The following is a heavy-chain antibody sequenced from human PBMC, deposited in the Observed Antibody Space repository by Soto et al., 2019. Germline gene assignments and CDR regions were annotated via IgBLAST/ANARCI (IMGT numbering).Heavy chain of an antibody. CDR3: ARGRSYYDSSGYYYDLDY. D-gene: IGHD3-22*01. Sequence: GGSLRLSCAASGFTFSSYWMHWVRQAPGKGLVWVSRINSDGGSTSYADSVKGRFTISRDNAKNTLYLQMNSLRAEDTAVYYCARGRSYYDSSGYYYDLDYWGQGTLVTVS. V-gene: IGHV3-74*01. CDR2: INSDGGST. J-gene: IGHJ4*02. CDR1: GFTFSSYW.